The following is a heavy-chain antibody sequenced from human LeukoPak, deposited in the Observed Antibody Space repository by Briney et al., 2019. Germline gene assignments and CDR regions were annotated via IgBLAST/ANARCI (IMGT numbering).Heavy chain of an antibody. V-gene: IGHV1-3*01. CDR3: ARAEANYDFWSGPPRPYGMDV. D-gene: IGHD3-3*01. J-gene: IGHJ6*02. Sequence: ASVKVSCKASGYTFTSYAMHWVRQAPGQSLEGMGWTNAANGNTKYSQKFQGRVTITRDTSASTAYMELSSLRSEDTAVYYCARAEANYDFWSGPPRPYGMDVWGQGTTVTVSS. CDR2: TNAANGNT. CDR1: GYTFTSYA.